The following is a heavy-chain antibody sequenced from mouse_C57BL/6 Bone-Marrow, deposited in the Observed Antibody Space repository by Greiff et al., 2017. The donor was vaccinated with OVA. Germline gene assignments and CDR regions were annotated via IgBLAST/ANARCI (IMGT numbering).Heavy chain of an antibody. J-gene: IGHJ2*01. CDR2: INPSSGYT. V-gene: IGHV1-7*01. CDR3: ARRAITTVHYFDY. D-gene: IGHD1-1*01. Sequence: VQLQQSGAELAKPGASVKLSCKASGYTFTSYWMHWVKQRPGQGLGWIGYINPSSGYTKYNQKFKDKATLTADKSSSTAYMQLSSLTYEDSAVYYCARRAITTVHYFDYWGQGTTLTVSS. CDR1: GYTFTSYW.